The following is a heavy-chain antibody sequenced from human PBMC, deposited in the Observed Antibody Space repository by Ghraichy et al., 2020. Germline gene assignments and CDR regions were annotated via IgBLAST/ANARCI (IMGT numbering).Heavy chain of an antibody. CDR3: ARDRWVGSDSYYSDY. D-gene: IGHD3-10*01. J-gene: IGHJ4*02. V-gene: IGHV3-23*01. CDR2: ISSNGGST. CDR1: GFTFNSYA. Sequence: GESLRLSCAASGFTFNSYAMTWVRQAPGKGLEWVSTISSNGGSTYYADSLKGRFSISRERSKNTLYLQMNSLRAEDTAIYYCARDRWVGSDSYYSDYWGQGTLVTVSS.